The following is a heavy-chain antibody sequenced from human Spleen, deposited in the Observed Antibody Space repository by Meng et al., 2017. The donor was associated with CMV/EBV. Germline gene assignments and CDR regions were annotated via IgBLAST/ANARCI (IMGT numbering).Heavy chain of an antibody. Sequence: SVKVSCKTSGGTFSTYAISWVRQAPGQGLEWMGGIIPFFGIPDYAQKFQDRITITADRSTSTVYMELSGLRSEDTAVYYCARGGQRAVAGLHYYYGMDVWGQGTTVTVSS. D-gene: IGHD6-19*01. CDR2: IIPFFGIP. V-gene: IGHV1-69*10. CDR1: GGTFSTYA. CDR3: ARGGQRAVAGLHYYYGMDV. J-gene: IGHJ6*02.